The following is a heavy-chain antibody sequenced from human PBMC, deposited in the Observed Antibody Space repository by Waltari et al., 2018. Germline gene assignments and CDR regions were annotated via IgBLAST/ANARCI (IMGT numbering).Heavy chain of an antibody. CDR2: ISYDGSNK. Sequence: QVQLVESGGGVVQPGRSLRLSCAASGFTFSSYAMHWVRQAPGKGQEWVAVISYDGSNKYYADSVKGRFTISRDNSKNTLYLQMNSLRAEDTAVYYCAREGGDYGDYSDYWGQGTLVTVSS. CDR1: GFTFSSYA. CDR3: AREGGDYGDYSDY. J-gene: IGHJ4*02. D-gene: IGHD4-17*01. V-gene: IGHV3-30-3*01.